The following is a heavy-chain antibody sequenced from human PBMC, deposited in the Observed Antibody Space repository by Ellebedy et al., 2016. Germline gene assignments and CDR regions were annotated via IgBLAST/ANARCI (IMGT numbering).Heavy chain of an antibody. D-gene: IGHD6-13*01. CDR3: NVNSWYVLDWLDP. J-gene: IGHJ5*02. CDR1: GFTFSGYA. V-gene: IGHV3-23*01. Sequence: GESLKISXVASGFTFSGYAMSWVRQAPGKGLEWVSAITKSSEYTYYADSVKGRFTISRDNSKNTLYLQMDSLRGKDTATYFCNVNSWYVLDWLDPWGQGTLVTVSS. CDR2: ITKSSEYT.